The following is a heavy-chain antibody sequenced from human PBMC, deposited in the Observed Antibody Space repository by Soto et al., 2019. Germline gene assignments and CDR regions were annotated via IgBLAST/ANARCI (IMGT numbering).Heavy chain of an antibody. Sequence: SETLSLTCTVSGGSISSYYWSWIRQPPGKGLEWIGYIYYSGSTNYDPFLKSRVTISVDTSKNQFSLKLSSVTAADTAVYYCARAIVVVPAAMQVRYYYYMDVWGKGTTVTVSS. CDR1: GGSISSYY. V-gene: IGHV4-59*01. D-gene: IGHD2-2*01. J-gene: IGHJ6*03. CDR2: IYYSGST. CDR3: ARAIVVVPAAMQVRYYYYMDV.